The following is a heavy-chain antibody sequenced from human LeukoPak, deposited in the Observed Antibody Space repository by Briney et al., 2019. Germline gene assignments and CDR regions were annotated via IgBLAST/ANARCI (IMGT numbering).Heavy chain of an antibody. V-gene: IGHV3-48*01. CDR3: AQSDFWSGYYLVY. Sequence: GGSLRLSYAASGFTFSTYSMNWVRQAPGKGLEWVSHIGGSGSTIYYADSVKGRFTISRDNAKKLLYLQMSNLRAEDTAVYYCAQSDFWSGYYLVYWGQGTLVTVSS. D-gene: IGHD3-3*01. CDR2: IGGSGSTI. J-gene: IGHJ4*02. CDR1: GFTFSTYS.